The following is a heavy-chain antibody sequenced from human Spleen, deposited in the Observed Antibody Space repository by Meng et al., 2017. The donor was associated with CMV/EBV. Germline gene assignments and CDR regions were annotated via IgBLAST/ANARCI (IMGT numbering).Heavy chain of an antibody. CDR1: GGTFSNYA. Sequence: SAKVSCKASGGTFSNYAISWVRQAPGQGLEWMGGIIPIVGVANYAQRLQGRLIITADISTSTPYMELSSLIPEDTAVYYCARESGGMDVWGQGTTVTVSS. V-gene: IGHV1-69*10. J-gene: IGHJ6*02. CDR2: IIPIVGVA. CDR3: ARESGGMDV.